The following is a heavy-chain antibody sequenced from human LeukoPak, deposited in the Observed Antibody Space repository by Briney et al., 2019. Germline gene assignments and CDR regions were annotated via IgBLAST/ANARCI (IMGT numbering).Heavy chain of an antibody. D-gene: IGHD5-12*01. J-gene: IGHJ6*03. V-gene: IGHV3-30*02. Sequence: QPGGSLRLSCAASGFTFSSYGMYWVRQAPGKGLEWVAFIRYDGSNKYYADSVKGRFTISRDNSKNTLYLQMKSLRAEDTAVYYRAKGGGYEAQYYYYYLDVWGKGTTVTISS. CDR1: GFTFSSYG. CDR3: AKGGGYEAQYYYYYLDV. CDR2: IRYDGSNK.